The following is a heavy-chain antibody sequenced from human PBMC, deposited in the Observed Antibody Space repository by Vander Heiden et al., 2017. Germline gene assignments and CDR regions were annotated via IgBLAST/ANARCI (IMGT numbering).Heavy chain of an antibody. Sequence: EVQLVESGGGLVRPGGSLRLSCAASGFTFSSYSMKWVRQSPGKGLEWVSSISSSSSYIYYADSVKGRFTISRDNAKNSLYLQMNSLRAEDTAVYYCARDSDSSIWRVSYYYYGMDVWGQGTTVTVSS. CDR3: ARDSDSSIWRVSYYYYGMDV. CDR2: ISSSSSYI. D-gene: IGHD6-13*01. CDR1: GFTFSSYS. J-gene: IGHJ6*02. V-gene: IGHV3-21*01.